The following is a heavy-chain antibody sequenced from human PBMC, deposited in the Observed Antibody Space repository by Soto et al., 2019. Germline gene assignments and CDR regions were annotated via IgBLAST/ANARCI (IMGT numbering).Heavy chain of an antibody. V-gene: IGHV3-33*01. CDR3: ARGSMVRGAPKYYFDY. J-gene: IGHJ4*02. D-gene: IGHD3-10*01. Sequence: QVQLVESGGGVVQPGRSLRLSCAASGFTFSSYGMHWVRQAPGKGLEWVADIWYDGSNKYYADSVKGRFTISRDNSKNTLYLQMNSLRAEDTAVYYCARGSMVRGAPKYYFDYWGQGTLVTVSS. CDR1: GFTFSSYG. CDR2: IWYDGSNK.